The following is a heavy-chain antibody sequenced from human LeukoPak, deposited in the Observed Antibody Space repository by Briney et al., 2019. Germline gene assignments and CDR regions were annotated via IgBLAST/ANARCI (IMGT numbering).Heavy chain of an antibody. CDR2: IYHSGST. J-gene: IGHJ4*02. D-gene: IGHD6-19*01. V-gene: IGHV4-4*02. CDR3: ARLAVAAVWDFDY. Sequence: SETLSLTCAVSGGSISSSNWWSWVRQPPGKGLEWIGEIYHSGSTNYNPSLKSRVTISVDTSTNQFSLKLSSVTAADTAVYYCARLAVAAVWDFDYWGQGTLVTVSS. CDR1: GGSISSSNW.